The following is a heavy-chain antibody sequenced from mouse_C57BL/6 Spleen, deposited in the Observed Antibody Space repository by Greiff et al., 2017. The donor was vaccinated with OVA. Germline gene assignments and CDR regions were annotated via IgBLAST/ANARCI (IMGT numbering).Heavy chain of an antibody. Sequence: EVKLQESGPGLVKPSQSLSLTCSVTGYSITSGYYWNWIRQFPGNKLEWMGYISYDGSNNYNPSLKNRISITRDTSKNQFFLKLNSVTTEDTATYYCAKGDYGSGFDVWGTGTTVTVSS. CDR2: ISYDGSN. CDR1: GYSITSGYY. J-gene: IGHJ1*03. CDR3: AKGDYGSGFDV. V-gene: IGHV3-6*01. D-gene: IGHD1-1*01.